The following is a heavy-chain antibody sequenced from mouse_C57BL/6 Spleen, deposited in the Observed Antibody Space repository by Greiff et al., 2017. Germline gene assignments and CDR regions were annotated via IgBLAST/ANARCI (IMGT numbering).Heavy chain of an antibody. D-gene: IGHD4-1*01. CDR1: GYTFTSYW. J-gene: IGHJ3*01. V-gene: IGHV1-5*01. Sequence: EVQLVESGTVLARPGASVKMSCKTSGYTFTSYWMHWVKQRPGQGLEWIGAIYPGNSDNSYNQKFKGKGKLTAVTSASTAYLELSSLTNEDSAVYYCTSSLGPHPWFAYWGQGTLVTVSA. CDR3: TSSLGPHPWFAY. CDR2: IYPGNSDN.